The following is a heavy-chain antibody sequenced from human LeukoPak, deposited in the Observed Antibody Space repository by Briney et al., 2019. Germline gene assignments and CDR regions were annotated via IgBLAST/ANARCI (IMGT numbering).Heavy chain of an antibody. V-gene: IGHV4-30-2*01. Sequence: PSETLSLTCAVSGGSISSGGYSWSWIRQPPGKGLERIGYIYYSGRTYYNPSLKSRVTISVDTSKNQFSLKLSSVTAADTAVYYCAILEFPLRYFDWLPQVEAAFDIWGQGTMVTVSS. J-gene: IGHJ3*02. CDR2: IYYSGRT. D-gene: IGHD3-9*01. CDR3: AILEFPLRYFDWLPQVEAAFDI. CDR1: GGSISSGGYS.